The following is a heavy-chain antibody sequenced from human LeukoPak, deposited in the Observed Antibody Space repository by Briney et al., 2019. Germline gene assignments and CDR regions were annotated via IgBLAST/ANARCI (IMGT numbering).Heavy chain of an antibody. CDR1: GFTFSSYA. Sequence: PGGSLRLSCAASGFTFSSYAMSWVRQAPGKGLEWVSAISGSGGSTYYADSVKGRFTISRDNSKNTLYLQMNSLRAEDTAVYYCAKKWYSSSWYTSYFDYWGQGTLVTVSS. J-gene: IGHJ4*02. D-gene: IGHD6-13*01. CDR3: AKKWYSSSWYTSYFDY. CDR2: ISGSGGST. V-gene: IGHV3-23*01.